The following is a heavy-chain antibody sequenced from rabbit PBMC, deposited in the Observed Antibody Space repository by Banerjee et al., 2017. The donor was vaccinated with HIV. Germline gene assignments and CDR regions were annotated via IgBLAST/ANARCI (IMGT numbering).Heavy chain of an antibody. CDR2: IYAGSSGSA. CDR1: GFSFSSSYY. D-gene: IGHD6-1*01. Sequence: QSLEESGGDLVKPGASLTLTCTASGFSFSSSYYMCWVRQAPGKGLEWIGCIYAGSSGSADYASWAKGRFTISKTSSTTVTLQMTSLTAADTATYFCARNYAVDGYAPYFNLWGPGTLVTVS. CDR3: ARNYAVDGYAPYFNL. J-gene: IGHJ4*01. V-gene: IGHV1S40*01.